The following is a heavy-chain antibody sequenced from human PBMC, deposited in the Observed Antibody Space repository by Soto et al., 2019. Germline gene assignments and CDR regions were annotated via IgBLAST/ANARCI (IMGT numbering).Heavy chain of an antibody. CDR3: AKQQGPGTPYYYAMDV. D-gene: IGHD1-1*01. V-gene: IGHV3-23*01. CDR2: IRSSGDRT. J-gene: IGHJ6*02. Sequence: GALRLSCAASGFTFSSYAMSWVRQAPGKGLEWVSVIRSSGDRTYYADSVKGRFTISRDNSKNTLYMQMNSLRAEDTAVYYCAKQQGPGTPYYYAMDVWGQGTTVTVSS. CDR1: GFTFSSYA.